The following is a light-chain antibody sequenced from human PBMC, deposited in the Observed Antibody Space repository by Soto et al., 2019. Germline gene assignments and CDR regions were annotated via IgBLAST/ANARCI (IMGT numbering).Light chain of an antibody. CDR2: DAS. CDR1: QSISNR. J-gene: IGKJ1*01. V-gene: IGKV1-5*01. Sequence: DIQMTQSPSTLSASVGDGVTITCRASQSISNRLAWYQQRPGKAPKYLIYDASTLDSGAPSRFSGSGSGTEFTLTISSLQPNDFATYYCQQYASYSTFGQGTKVDIK. CDR3: QQYASYST.